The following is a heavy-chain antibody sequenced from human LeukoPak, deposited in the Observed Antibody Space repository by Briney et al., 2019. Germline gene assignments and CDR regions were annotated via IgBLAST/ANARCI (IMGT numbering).Heavy chain of an antibody. D-gene: IGHD6-13*01. J-gene: IGHJ4*02. CDR2: ISSSSSYI. Sequence: GGSLRLSCAASGFTFSSYSMNWVRQAPGKGLEWVSSISSSSSYIYYADSVKGRFTISRDNAKNSLHLQMNSLRAEDTAVYYCARELAAAGPMGPFDYWGQGTLVTVSS. CDR3: ARELAAAGPMGPFDY. CDR1: GFTFSSYS. V-gene: IGHV3-21*01.